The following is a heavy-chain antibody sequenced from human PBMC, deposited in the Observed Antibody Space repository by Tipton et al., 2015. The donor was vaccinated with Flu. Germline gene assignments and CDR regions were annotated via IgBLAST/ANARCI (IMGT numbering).Heavy chain of an antibody. CDR2: IKQDGSEQ. D-gene: IGHD1-26*01. Sequence: GSLRLSCAASGFTFSNHWMTWFRQAPGKGLAWVASIKQDGSEQYYMESLRGRFTISRDNARKSVDLHMDNLRAEDTAVYYCAGEWVSGKYGMDVLGQGTTVTVSS. J-gene: IGHJ6*02. CDR3: AGEWVSGKYGMDV. V-gene: IGHV3-7*03. CDR1: GFTFSNHW.